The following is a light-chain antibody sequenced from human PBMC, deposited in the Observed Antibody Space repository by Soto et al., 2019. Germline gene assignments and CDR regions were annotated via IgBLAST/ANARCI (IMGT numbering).Light chain of an antibody. V-gene: IGLV7-46*01. J-gene: IGLJ2*01. Sequence: QAVVTQEPSLTVSPGVTVTLTCGSSTGPVTSSNYPYWFQQKPGQAPRTLIYDTSNKHSWTPARFSGSLLGGKAALTLSGAQPEDEADYYCLVSYSGEEIFGGGTKLTVL. CDR2: DTS. CDR1: TGPVTSSNY. CDR3: LVSYSGEEI.